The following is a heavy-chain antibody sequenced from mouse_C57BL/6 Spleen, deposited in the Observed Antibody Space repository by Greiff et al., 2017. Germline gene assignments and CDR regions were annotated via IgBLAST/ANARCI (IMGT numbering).Heavy chain of an antibody. V-gene: IGHV1-53*01. Sequence: QVQLQQPGTELVKPGASVKLSCKASGYTFTSSWMHWVKQRPGQGLEWIGNINPSNGGTNYNEKFKSKATLTVDKSSSTAYMQLSSLTSEDSAVYYCARGGVGYSAWFADWGQGTLVTVSA. CDR1: GYTFTSSW. J-gene: IGHJ3*01. CDR2: INPSNGGT. D-gene: IGHD6-1*01. CDR3: ARGGVGYSAWFAD.